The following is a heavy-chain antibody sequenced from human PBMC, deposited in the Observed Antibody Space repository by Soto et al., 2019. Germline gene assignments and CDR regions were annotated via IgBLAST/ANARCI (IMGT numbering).Heavy chain of an antibody. D-gene: IGHD3-22*01. CDR2: IDPSDSQT. CDR1: GDSFSCYW. CDR3: ARQIYDSDTGPNFQYYFDS. J-gene: IGHJ4*02. Sequence: GECLTSSCRGSGDSFSCYWITWVRQKPGKGLEWMGRIDPSDSQTYYSPSFRGHVTISVTKSITTVFLQWSSLRASDTAMYYCARQIYDSDTGPNFQYYFDSWGQGTPVPVSS. V-gene: IGHV5-10-1*01.